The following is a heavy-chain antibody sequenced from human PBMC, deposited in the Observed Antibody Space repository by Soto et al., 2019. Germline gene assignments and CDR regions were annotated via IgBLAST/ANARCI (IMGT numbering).Heavy chain of an antibody. CDR1: GFTFSSYA. CDR2: INGGGVST. D-gene: IGHD6-13*01. J-gene: IGHJ4*02. Sequence: VGSLRLSCAASGFTFSSYAMSWVRQSPGKGLEWVSGINGGGVSTYYADSVKGRFTISRDNSKNTLYLQMDSLRAEDTAVYYCAKAPIAAGGTGSYGYWGQGTLVTVSS. V-gene: IGHV3-23*01. CDR3: AKAPIAAGGTGSYGY.